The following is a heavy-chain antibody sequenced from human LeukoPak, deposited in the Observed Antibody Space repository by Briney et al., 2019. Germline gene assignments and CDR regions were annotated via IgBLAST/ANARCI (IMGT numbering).Heavy chain of an antibody. CDR3: ARGHSSGWSFDY. D-gene: IGHD6-19*01. J-gene: IGHJ4*02. Sequence: AGGSLRLSCAASGFTFSDYYMSWIRQAPGKGLEGVSYISSSGSTIYYADSVEGRFTISRDNAKNSLYLQMNSLRAEDTAVYYCARGHSSGWSFDYWGQGTLVTVSS. CDR2: ISSSGSTI. V-gene: IGHV3-11*01. CDR1: GFTFSDYY.